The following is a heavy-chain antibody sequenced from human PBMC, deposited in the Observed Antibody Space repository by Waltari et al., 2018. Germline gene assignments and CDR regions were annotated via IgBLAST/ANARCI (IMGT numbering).Heavy chain of an antibody. CDR2: VSGGGGST. CDR1: GFTFSSYD. V-gene: IGHV3-23*04. D-gene: IGHD4-17*01. CDR3: ARTTETTSGGYYYYYMDV. J-gene: IGHJ6*03. Sequence: EVQLVESGGGLVQPGGSLRLSCAASGFTFSSYDMSWVRQAPGEGLGWVSSVSGGGGSTDHADSVKGRFTISRDNSKNTLDLQMNSLRAEDTAVYYCARTTETTSGGYYYYYMDVWGKGATVTVSS.